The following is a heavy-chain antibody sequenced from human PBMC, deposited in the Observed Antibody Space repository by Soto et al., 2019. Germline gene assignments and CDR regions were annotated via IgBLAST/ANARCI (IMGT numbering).Heavy chain of an antibody. Sequence: EVPLVESGGGLVQPGRSLRLSCAASGFTFDDYAMHLVRQAPGKGLEWVSGISWNSGSIDYADSVKGRFTISRDNAKTSLYLQMNMLRAEDTALYYCAKDKSYYYYGMDVWGQGTTVTVSS. V-gene: IGHV3-9*01. CDR3: AKDKSYYYYGMDV. CDR2: ISWNSGSI. J-gene: IGHJ6*02. CDR1: GFTFDDYA.